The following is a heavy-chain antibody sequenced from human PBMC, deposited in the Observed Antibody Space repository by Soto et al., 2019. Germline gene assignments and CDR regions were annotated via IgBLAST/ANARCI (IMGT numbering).Heavy chain of an antibody. Sequence: QVTLKESGPVLVKPTETLTLTCTVSGFSLSNARMGVSWIRQPPGKALEWLAHIFSNDEKSYSTSLKSRLTISKDTSKSQVVLTMTNMDPVDTATYYCARIREEGRITGTTQSGRVPKGFDPWGQGTLVTVSS. D-gene: IGHD1-7*01. J-gene: IGHJ5*02. CDR1: GFSLSNARMG. CDR3: ARIREEGRITGTTQSGRVPKGFDP. V-gene: IGHV2-26*01. CDR2: IFSNDEK.